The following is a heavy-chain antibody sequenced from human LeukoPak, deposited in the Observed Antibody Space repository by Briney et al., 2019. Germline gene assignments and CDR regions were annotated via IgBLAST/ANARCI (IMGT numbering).Heavy chain of an antibody. Sequence: SETLSLTRAVYGGSFSGYYWSWIRQPPGKGLEWIGEINHSGSTNYNPSLKSRVTISVDTSKNQFSLKLSSVTAADTAVYYCARNRYCSSTSCYYYYYYYMDVWGKGTTVTVSS. CDR1: GGSFSGYY. CDR2: INHSGST. CDR3: ARNRYCSSTSCYYYYYYYMDV. D-gene: IGHD2-2*01. V-gene: IGHV4-34*01. J-gene: IGHJ6*03.